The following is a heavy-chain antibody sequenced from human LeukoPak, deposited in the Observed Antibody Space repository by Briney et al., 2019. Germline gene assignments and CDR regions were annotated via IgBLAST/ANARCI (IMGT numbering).Heavy chain of an antibody. CDR2: ISGGGGSI. V-gene: IGHV3-23*01. J-gene: IGHJ4*02. Sequence: GGSLRPSCVASGFTFSSYALSWVRQAPGKGLEWVSGISGGGGSIHYADSVKGRFTISRDNSMNTLYLQMNSLRAEDTAVYYCARYRSVTTGKRFFDYWGQGTLVTVSS. CDR3: ARYRSVTTGKRFFDY. D-gene: IGHD4-17*01. CDR1: GFTFSSYA.